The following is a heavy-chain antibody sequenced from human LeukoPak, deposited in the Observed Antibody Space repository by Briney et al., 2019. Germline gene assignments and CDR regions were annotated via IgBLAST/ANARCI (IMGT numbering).Heavy chain of an antibody. CDR2: IYYSGRT. Sequence: SETLSLTCSVSGDSVSRSDSYWDWIRQPPGKGLEWIGTIYYSGRTYYSPSLKSRVTMSVDPSNNQFSLNLRSVTAADTAPYYCARRRYYDGSGYLEWGQGTLLSVPS. D-gene: IGHD3-22*01. V-gene: IGHV4-39*01. J-gene: IGHJ1*01. CDR1: GDSVSRSDSY. CDR3: ARRRYYDGSGYLE.